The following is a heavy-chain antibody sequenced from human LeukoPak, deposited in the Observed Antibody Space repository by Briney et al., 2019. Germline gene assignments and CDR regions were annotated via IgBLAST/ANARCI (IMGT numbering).Heavy chain of an antibody. CDR3: ARAESSGYYYG. J-gene: IGHJ4*02. CDR2: INHSGST. V-gene: IGHV4-34*01. D-gene: IGHD3-22*01. CDR1: GGSFSGYY. Sequence: SETLSLTCAVYGGSFSGYYWSWIRQPPGKGLEWIGEINHSGSTNYNPSLKSRVTISVDTSKNQFSLKLSSVTAADTAVYYCARAESSGYYYGWGQGTLVTVSS.